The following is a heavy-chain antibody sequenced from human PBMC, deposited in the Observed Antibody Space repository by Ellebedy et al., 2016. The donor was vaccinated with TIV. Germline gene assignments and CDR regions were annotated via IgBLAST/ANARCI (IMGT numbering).Heavy chain of an antibody. CDR2: ISAYNNKT. CDR1: GYTFTSYG. V-gene: IGHV1-18*01. Sequence: ASVKVSCKASGYTFTSYGISWVRQAPGQGLEWMGWISAYNNKTDYSQKFQGRVTLTTDTSTSTAHMELGSLRSDDTAVYFCARGRYYGSGSYSDYWGQGTLVTVSS. D-gene: IGHD3-10*01. CDR3: ARGRYYGSGSYSDY. J-gene: IGHJ4*02.